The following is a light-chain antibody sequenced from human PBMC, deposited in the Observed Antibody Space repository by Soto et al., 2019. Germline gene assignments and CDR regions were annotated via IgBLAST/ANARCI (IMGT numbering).Light chain of an antibody. V-gene: IGKV1-33*01. CDR1: QDISNY. CDR3: QQYDNLPAAT. Sequence: DIQMTQSPSSLSAYVGDRVTITCQASQDISNYLNWYQQKPGKAPKLLIYDASNLETGVPSRFSGSGSGTDFTFTISSLQPEDIATYYCQQYDNLPAATFGGGTKVEIK. CDR2: DAS. J-gene: IGKJ4*01.